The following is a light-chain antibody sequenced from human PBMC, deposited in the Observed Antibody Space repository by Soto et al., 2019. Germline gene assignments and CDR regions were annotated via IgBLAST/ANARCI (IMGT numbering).Light chain of an antibody. CDR1: QSVSSN. J-gene: IGKJ1*01. Sequence: EIVMTQSPATLPVSPGERATLSCRASQSVSSNLAWYQQKPGQAPRLLIYGASTRATGIPARFSGSGSGTESTLTISSLQSEDFAVYYCQQYNNWPRTFGQGTKV. CDR2: GAS. V-gene: IGKV3-15*01. CDR3: QQYNNWPRT.